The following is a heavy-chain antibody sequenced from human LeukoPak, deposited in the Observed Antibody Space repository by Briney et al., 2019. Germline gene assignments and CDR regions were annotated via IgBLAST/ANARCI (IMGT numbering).Heavy chain of an antibody. V-gene: IGHV5-51*01. CDR1: GYRFATYW. Sequence: GESLKISCRGSGYRFATYWIGWVRQMPGKGLEWMGIIYPGDSDSRYSPSFQGLVTMSVDKSISTAYLQWSSLKASDTAMYYCARRQGCGNTACPPDSWGQGTLVTVSS. CDR2: IYPGDSDS. J-gene: IGHJ4*02. D-gene: IGHD4-23*01. CDR3: ARRQGCGNTACPPDS.